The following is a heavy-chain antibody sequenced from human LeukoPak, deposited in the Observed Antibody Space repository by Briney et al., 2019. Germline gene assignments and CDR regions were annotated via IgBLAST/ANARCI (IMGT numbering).Heavy chain of an antibody. V-gene: IGHV4-34*01. J-gene: IGHJ5*02. Sequence: PSETLSLTCAVYGGSFSGYYWSWIRQPPGKGLEWIGEINHSGSTNYNPSLKSRVTISADTSKNQFSLKLSSVTAADTAVYYCARDRGSSSWPGGNWFDPWGQGTLVTVSS. CDR3: ARDRGSSSWPGGNWFDP. CDR2: INHSGST. D-gene: IGHD6-13*01. CDR1: GGSFSGYY.